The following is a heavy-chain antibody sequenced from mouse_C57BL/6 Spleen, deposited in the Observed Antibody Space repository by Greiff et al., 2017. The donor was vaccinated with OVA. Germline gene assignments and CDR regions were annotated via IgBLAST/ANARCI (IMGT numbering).Heavy chain of an antibody. CDR1: GYAFSSYW. J-gene: IGHJ1*03. CDR3: ARRGYYEPYWYFDV. D-gene: IGHD2-3*01. CDR2: IYPGDGDT. V-gene: IGHV1-80*01. Sequence: VQLQQSGAELVKPGASVKISCKASGYAFSSYWMNWVKQRPGKGLEWIGQIYPGDGDTNYNGKFKGKATLTADKSSSTAYMQLSSLTSEDSAVYFCARRGYYEPYWYFDVWGTGTTVTVSS.